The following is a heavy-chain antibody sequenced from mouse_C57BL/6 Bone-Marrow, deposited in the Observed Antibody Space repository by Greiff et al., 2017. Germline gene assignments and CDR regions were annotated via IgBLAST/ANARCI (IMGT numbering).Heavy chain of an antibody. CDR1: GYAFSSSW. Sequence: QVQLHQSGPELVKPGASVKISCKASGYAFSSSWMNWVKQRPGKGLEWIGRIYPGDGDTNYNGKFKGKATLTADKSSSTAYMQLSSLTSEDSAVYFCARGAAQAYAMDYWGQGTSVTVSS. D-gene: IGHD3-2*02. J-gene: IGHJ4*01. CDR2: IYPGDGDT. CDR3: ARGAAQAYAMDY. V-gene: IGHV1-82*01.